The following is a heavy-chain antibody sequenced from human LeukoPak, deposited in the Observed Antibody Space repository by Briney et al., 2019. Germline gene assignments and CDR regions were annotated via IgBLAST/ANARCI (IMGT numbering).Heavy chain of an antibody. CDR3: ARVNYYDSSD. D-gene: IGHD3-22*01. V-gene: IGHV3-30-3*01. J-gene: IGHJ4*02. CDR2: ISYDGSSK. CDR1: GFTFSSYA. Sequence: GGSLRLSCAASGFTFSSYAMHWVRQAPGKGLEWVAVISYDGSSKYYADSVKGRFTISRDNSKNTLYLQMNSLRAEDTAVYYCARVNYYDSSDWGQGTLVTVSS.